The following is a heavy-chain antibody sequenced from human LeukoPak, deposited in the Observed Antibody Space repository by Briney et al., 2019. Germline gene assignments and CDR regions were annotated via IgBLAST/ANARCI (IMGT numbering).Heavy chain of an antibody. Sequence: GGSLRLSCAASGFTFSSYAMSWVRQAPGKGLEWVSAISGSGGSTYYADSVKGRFTISRDNAKNTLYLQMNSLRAEDTAVYYCARAQDYGVDYWGQGTLVTVSS. CDR2: ISGSGGST. J-gene: IGHJ4*02. CDR1: GFTFSSYA. CDR3: ARAQDYGVDY. V-gene: IGHV3-23*01. D-gene: IGHD4-17*01.